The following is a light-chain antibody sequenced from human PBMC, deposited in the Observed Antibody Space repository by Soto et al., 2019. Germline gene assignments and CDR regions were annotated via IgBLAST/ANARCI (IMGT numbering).Light chain of an antibody. J-gene: IGKJ1*01. Sequence: EIVMTQSPATLSVSPGERATLSCRASQSVSSNLAWYQQKPGQAPRLLIYVASTSATGIPARFSGSGSGTEFTLTISSLQSEDFAIYFCQQYNNWPPDRTFGQGTKVEIK. CDR1: QSVSSN. V-gene: IGKV3-15*01. CDR3: QQYNNWPPDRT. CDR2: VAS.